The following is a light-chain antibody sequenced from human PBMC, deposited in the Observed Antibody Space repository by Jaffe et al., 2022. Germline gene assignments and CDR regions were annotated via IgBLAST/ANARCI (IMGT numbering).Light chain of an antibody. V-gene: IGLV1-40*01. CDR2: GNS. CDR1: SSNIGAGYD. J-gene: IGLJ1*01. Sequence: QSVLTQPPSVSGAPGQRVTISCTGSSSNIGAGYDVHWYQQLPGTAPKLLIYGNSNRPSGVPDRFSGSKSGTSASLAITGLQAEDEADYYCQSYDSSLRGFFYVFGTGTKVTVL. CDR3: QSYDSSLRGFFYV.